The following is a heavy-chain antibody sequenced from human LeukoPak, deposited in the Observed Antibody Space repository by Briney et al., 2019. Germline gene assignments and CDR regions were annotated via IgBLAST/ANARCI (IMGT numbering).Heavy chain of an antibody. D-gene: IGHD5-18*01. V-gene: IGHV3-30-3*01. CDR2: ISYDGSNK. Sequence: GGSLRLSCAASGFTFSSYAMHWVRQAPGKGLEWVAVISYDGSNKYYADSVKGRFTISRDNSKNTLYLQMNSLRAEDTAVYYCARDPTLDTAAYFDYWGQGTLVTVSS. J-gene: IGHJ4*02. CDR3: ARDPTLDTAAYFDY. CDR1: GFTFSSYA.